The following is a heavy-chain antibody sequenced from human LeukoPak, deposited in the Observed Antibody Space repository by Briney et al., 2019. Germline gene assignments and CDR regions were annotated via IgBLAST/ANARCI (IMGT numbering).Heavy chain of an antibody. V-gene: IGHV4-39*01. D-gene: IGHD2-15*01. J-gene: IGHJ4*02. CDR2: IYYSGST. Sequence: SETLSLTCIVSGGSISSSSHYWGWIRQPPGKGLEWIGSIYYSGSTYYSPSLKCRVTISVDTSKNQFSLKLRSVTAADTAVYHCARHWAYCSGGTCYSFDDWGQGTLVTVSS. CDR1: GGSISSSSHY. CDR3: ARHWAYCSGGTCYSFDD.